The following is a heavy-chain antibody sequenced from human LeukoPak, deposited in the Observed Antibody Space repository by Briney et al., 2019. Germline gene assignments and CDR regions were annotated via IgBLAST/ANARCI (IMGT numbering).Heavy chain of an antibody. J-gene: IGHJ4*02. D-gene: IGHD1-26*01. V-gene: IGHV3-30*02. CDR1: GFTFSSYG. CDR2: IRYDGSNK. Sequence: GGSLRLSCAASGFTFSSYGMHWVRQAPGKGLEWVAFIRYDGSNKYYADSVKGRFTISRDNSKNTLYLQMNSLRAEDTAVYYCARGRSGSSKPLNFDYWGQGTLVTVSS. CDR3: ARGRSGSSKPLNFDY.